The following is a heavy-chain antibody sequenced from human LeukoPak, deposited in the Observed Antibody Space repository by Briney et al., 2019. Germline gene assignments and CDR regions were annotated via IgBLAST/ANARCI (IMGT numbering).Heavy chain of an antibody. D-gene: IGHD4/OR15-4a*01. V-gene: IGHV4-39*01. CDR3: ARRDYAAWFDP. CDR2: VYYSGST. Sequence: PSETLSLTCNVSGDSITSGAFYWAWIRQSPGKGREWIGNVYYSGSTQYNPSLRGRVSISMDKTKNQFSLNLNSVSVTDTAIYYCARRDYAAWFDPWGQGTLVTVSS. CDR1: GDSITSGAFY. J-gene: IGHJ5*02.